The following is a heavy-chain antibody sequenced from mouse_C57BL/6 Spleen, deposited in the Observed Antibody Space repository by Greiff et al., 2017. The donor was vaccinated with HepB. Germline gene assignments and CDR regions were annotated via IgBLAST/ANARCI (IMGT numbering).Heavy chain of an antibody. D-gene: IGHD1-1*01. CDR1: GFTFSSYA. V-gene: IGHV5-4*01. CDR2: ISDGGSYT. J-gene: IGHJ4*01. CDR3: ARDEEWYYYGNSYAMDY. Sequence: EVHLVESGGGLVKPGGSLKLSCAASGFTFSSYAMSWVRQTPEKRLEWVATISDGGSYTYYPDNVKGRFTISRGNAKNNLYLQMSHLKSEDTAVYYGARDEEWYYYGNSYAMDYWGQGTSVTVSS.